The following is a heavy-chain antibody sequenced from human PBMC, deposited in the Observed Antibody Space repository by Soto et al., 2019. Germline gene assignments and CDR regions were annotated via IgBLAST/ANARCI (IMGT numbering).Heavy chain of an antibody. Sequence: QLQLQESGPGLVKPSETLSLTCTVSGGSISSSSYYWGWIRQPPGKGLEWIGSIYYSGSTYYNPSLKSRVTISVDTSKNQFSLKLSSVTAADTAVYYCASLRGDYGDFTGNYYYYGMDVWGQGTTVTVSS. D-gene: IGHD4-17*01. CDR3: ASLRGDYGDFTGNYYYYGMDV. V-gene: IGHV4-39*01. CDR1: GGSISSSSYY. CDR2: IYYSGST. J-gene: IGHJ6*02.